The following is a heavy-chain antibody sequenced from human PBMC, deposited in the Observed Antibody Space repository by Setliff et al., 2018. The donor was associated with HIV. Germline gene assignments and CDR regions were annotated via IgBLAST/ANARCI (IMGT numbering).Heavy chain of an antibody. D-gene: IGHD1-1*01. CDR3: ARDGLTFILDLDY. J-gene: IGHJ4*02. CDR2: INPNSGGT. V-gene: IGHV1-2*06. Sequence: GASVKVSCKASGYTFTGYYMHWVRQAPGQGLEWMGRINPNSGGTNYAQKFQGRVTMTRDTSISTAYMELSRLTSDDSAVYYCARDGLTFILDLDYWGQGTLVTVSS. CDR1: GYTFTGYY.